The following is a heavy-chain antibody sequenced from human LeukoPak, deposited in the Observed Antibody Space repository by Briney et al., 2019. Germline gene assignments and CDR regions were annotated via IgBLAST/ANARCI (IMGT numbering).Heavy chain of an antibody. D-gene: IGHD3-9*01. CDR1: GGSFSGYY. V-gene: IGHV4-34*01. Sequence: PSETLSLTCAVYGGSFSGYYWSWIRQPPGKGLEWIGEINHSGSTNYNPSLKSRVTISVDTSKNQFSLKLSSVTAADTAVYYCAREQAALGRYFDWLPFNYWGQGTLVTVSS. CDR2: INHSGST. J-gene: IGHJ4*02. CDR3: AREQAALGRYFDWLPFNY.